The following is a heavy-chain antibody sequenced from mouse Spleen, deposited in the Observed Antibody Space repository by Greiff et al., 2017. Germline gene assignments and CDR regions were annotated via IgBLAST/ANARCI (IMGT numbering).Heavy chain of an antibody. CDR1: GFTFTDYY. CDR2: IRNKANGYTT. D-gene: IGHD2-5*01. CDR3: ASPYYSNPFAY. V-gene: IGHV7-3*01. Sequence: EVKLMESGGGLVQPGGSLSLSCAASGFTFTDYYMSWVRQPPGKALEWLGFIRNKANGYTTEYSASVKGRFTISRDNSQSILYLQMNALRAEDSATYYCASPYYSNPFAYWGQGTLVTVSA. J-gene: IGHJ3*01.